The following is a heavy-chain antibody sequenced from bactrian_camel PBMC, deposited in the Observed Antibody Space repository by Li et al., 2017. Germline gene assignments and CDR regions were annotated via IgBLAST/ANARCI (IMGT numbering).Heavy chain of an antibody. V-gene: IGHV3-1*01. CDR1: GFTFDDYA. Sequence: VQLVESGGGLVQPGGSLRLSCATSGFTFDDYAMGWIRQSPGKAPEWVAAISWDGYITYHADAVKGRFTCSRNNARNTVYLQMNSLKPEDTAMYYCAAVRYGGSWYPLCRARSADFGYWGQGTQVTVS. J-gene: IGHJ6*01. CDR2: ISWDGYIT. D-gene: IGHD6*01. CDR3: AAVRYGGSWYPLCRARSADFGY.